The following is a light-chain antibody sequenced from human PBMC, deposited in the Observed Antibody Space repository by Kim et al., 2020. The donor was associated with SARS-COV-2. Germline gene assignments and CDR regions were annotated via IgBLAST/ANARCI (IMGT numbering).Light chain of an antibody. V-gene: IGLV3-21*03. J-gene: IGLJ2*01. CDR1: NIGGKS. CDR2: DDS. Sequence: PGKWARITCVGNNIGGKSVHWYQQKPGSARGLVVYDDSDRPSGIPERFSGSNSGKTATLTISRVEAGDEADYYCQVWDNSSDHVVFGGGTQLTVL. CDR3: QVWDNSSDHVV.